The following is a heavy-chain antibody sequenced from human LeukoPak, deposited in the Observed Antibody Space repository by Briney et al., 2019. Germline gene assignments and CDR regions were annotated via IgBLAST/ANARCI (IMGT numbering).Heavy chain of an antibody. CDR1: GFTFSSYA. J-gene: IGHJ6*02. CDR3: AKDRFTYYYDSSGYPDYYYYGMDV. D-gene: IGHD3-22*01. Sequence: GGSLRLSCAASGFTFSSYAMSWVRQAPGKGLEWVSAISGGGGSTYYADSVKGRFTISRDNSKNTLYLQMNSLRAEDTAVYYCAKDRFTYYYDSSGYPDYYYYGMDVWGQGTTVTVSS. CDR2: ISGGGGST. V-gene: IGHV3-23*01.